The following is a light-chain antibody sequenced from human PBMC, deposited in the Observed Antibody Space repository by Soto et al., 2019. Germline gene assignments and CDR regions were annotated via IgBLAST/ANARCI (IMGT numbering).Light chain of an antibody. CDR1: ISDVGGYNY. CDR3: SSYAGSSTYV. CDR2: EVN. V-gene: IGLV2-8*01. J-gene: IGLJ1*01. Sequence: QSVLTQPPSASGSPGQSVTISCTGTISDVGGYNYVAWYQQHPGKAPKLMIYEVNKRPSGVPDHFSGSKSGSTASLTVSGLQAEDEADYYCSSYAGSSTYVFGNGTRSPS.